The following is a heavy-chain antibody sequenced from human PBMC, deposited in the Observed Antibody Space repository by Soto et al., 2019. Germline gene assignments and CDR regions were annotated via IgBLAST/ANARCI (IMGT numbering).Heavy chain of an antibody. V-gene: IGHV3-23*01. Sequence: EVQLLESGGGLVQPGGSLRLSCAASGFTFSSYAMSWVRQAPGKGLEWVSSISTSGGSTYYADSVKGGFTISRDNSNNTLYLQMNSLRAEDTAVYYCSLSDRYYGMDVWGLGTTVTVSS. J-gene: IGHJ6*02. CDR2: ISTSGGST. CDR1: GFTFSSYA. CDR3: SLSDRYYGMDV.